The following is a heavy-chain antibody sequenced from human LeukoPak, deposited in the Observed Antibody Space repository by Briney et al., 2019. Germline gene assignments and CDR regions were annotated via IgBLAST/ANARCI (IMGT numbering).Heavy chain of an antibody. CDR3: ARGPIALYEHWFDP. Sequence: SETLSLTCTVSGGSISSYYWSWIRQPPGKGLEWIGYIYYSGSTNYNPSLKSRVTISVGTSKNQFSLKLSSVTAADTAVYYCARGPIALYEHWFDPWGQGTLVTVSS. V-gene: IGHV4-59*01. J-gene: IGHJ5*02. CDR1: GGSISSYY. D-gene: IGHD2-2*02. CDR2: IYYSGST.